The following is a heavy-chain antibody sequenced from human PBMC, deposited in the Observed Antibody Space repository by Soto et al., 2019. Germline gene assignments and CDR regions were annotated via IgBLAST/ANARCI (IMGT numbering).Heavy chain of an antibody. CDR3: ARDKWLKHQMTTLDY. CDR1: GFTFSGHG. V-gene: IGHV3-33*01. D-gene: IGHD5-18*01. Sequence: PGGSLRLSCIASGFTFSGHGMHWVRQAPGRGLEWVAGIRYDGGHQGYADSVKGRFTISRDNSKNTLYLQLDSLRAEDSAVYFSARDKWLKHQMTTLDYWGQGALVTVSS. CDR2: IRYDGGHQ. J-gene: IGHJ4*02.